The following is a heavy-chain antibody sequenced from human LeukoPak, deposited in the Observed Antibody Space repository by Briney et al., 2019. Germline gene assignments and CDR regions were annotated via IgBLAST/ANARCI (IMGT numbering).Heavy chain of an antibody. CDR1: GGSISSSNW. CDR3: ARGGGQPDHYYYYMDV. J-gene: IGHJ6*03. D-gene: IGHD1-14*01. CDR2: IYHSGST. V-gene: IGHV4-4*02. Sequence: SGTLSLTCAVSGGSISSSNWWSWVRQPPGKGLEWIGEIYHSGSTNYNPSLKSRVTISVDTSKNQFSLKLSSVTAADTAVYYCARGGGQPDHYYYYMDVWGKGTTVTISS.